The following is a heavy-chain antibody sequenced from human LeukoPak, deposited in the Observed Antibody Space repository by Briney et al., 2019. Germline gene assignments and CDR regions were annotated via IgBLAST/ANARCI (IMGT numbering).Heavy chain of an antibody. CDR1: GFTFSSYS. V-gene: IGHV3-21*01. CDR2: ISSSSSYI. J-gene: IGHJ4*02. D-gene: IGHD6-19*01. CDR3: ARGWLSFDC. Sequence: GGSLRLSCAASGFTFSSYSMNWVRQAPGKGLEWVSSISSSSSYIYYADSVRGRFTVSRDNAKNSLYLQVNSLRAEDTAVYYCARGWLSFDCWGQGTLVTVSS.